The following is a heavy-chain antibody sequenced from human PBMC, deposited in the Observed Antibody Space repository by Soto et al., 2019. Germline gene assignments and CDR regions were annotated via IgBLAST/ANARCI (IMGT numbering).Heavy chain of an antibody. Sequence: PGGSLRLSCAASGFPFSSYSMNWVRQAPGKGLEWVSYISSSSSTIYYADSVKGRFTISRDNAKNSLYLQMNSLRAEDTAVYYCARDWQILRFLEWSHDAFDIWGQGTMVTVSS. J-gene: IGHJ3*02. CDR2: ISSSSSTI. V-gene: IGHV3-48*01. CDR1: GFPFSSYS. CDR3: ARDWQILRFLEWSHDAFDI. D-gene: IGHD3-3*01.